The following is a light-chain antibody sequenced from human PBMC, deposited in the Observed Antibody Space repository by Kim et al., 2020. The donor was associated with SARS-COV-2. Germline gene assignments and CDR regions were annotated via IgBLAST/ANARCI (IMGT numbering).Light chain of an antibody. CDR3: QQYGSSR. CDR2: GAS. CDR1: PSVSSSY. Sequence: PLSPGERAALSCRASPSVSSSYLAWYQQKPGQAPRLLIYGASSRATGIPDRFSGSGSGTDFTLTISRLEPEDFAVYYCQQYGSSRFGGGTKVDIK. J-gene: IGKJ4*01. V-gene: IGKV3-20*01.